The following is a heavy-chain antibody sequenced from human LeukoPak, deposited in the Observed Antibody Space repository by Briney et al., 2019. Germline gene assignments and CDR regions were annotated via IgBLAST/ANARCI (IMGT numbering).Heavy chain of an antibody. CDR1: GFTFSNAW. CDR3: TLSDYGDYGMDV. J-gene: IGHJ6*02. D-gene: IGHD4-17*01. Sequence: GGSLRLSCAASGFTFSNAWMSWVRQAPGKGLEWVGRIKSKTDGGTTDYAAPVKGRFTISGDDSKNTLYLQMNSLKTEDTAVYYCTLSDYGDYGMDVWGQGTTVTVSS. V-gene: IGHV3-15*01. CDR2: IKSKTDGGTT.